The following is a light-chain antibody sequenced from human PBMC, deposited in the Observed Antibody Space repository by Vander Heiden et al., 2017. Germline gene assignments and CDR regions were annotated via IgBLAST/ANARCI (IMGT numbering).Light chain of an antibody. CDR3: QTWGTGIRV. Sequence: QLVVTPSPSASASLVASVKLTCTLSSGHSSYDIAWHQQQPEKGPRFLMKLSSDGSHSKGDGIPDRFSGSSSGAERYLTISSLQSEDEADYYCQTWGTGIRVFGGGTKLTVL. CDR1: SGHSSYD. J-gene: IGLJ2*01. CDR2: LSSDGSH. V-gene: IGLV4-69*01.